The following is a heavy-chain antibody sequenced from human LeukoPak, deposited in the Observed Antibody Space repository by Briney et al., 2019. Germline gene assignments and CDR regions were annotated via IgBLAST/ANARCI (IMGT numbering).Heavy chain of an antibody. J-gene: IGHJ1*01. CDR2: IYHSGST. Sequence: SQTLSLTCTVSGGSISSGGYYWSWIRQPPGKGLEWIGYIYHSGSTNYNPSLKSRVTMSVDTSKNQFSLKLSSVTAADTAVYYCARELYDSSGYYPYFQHWGQGTLVTVSS. CDR3: ARELYDSSGYYPYFQH. CDR1: GGSISSGGYY. V-gene: IGHV4-30-2*01. D-gene: IGHD3-22*01.